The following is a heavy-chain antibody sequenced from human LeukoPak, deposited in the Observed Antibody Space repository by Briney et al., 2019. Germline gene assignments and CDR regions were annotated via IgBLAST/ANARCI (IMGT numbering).Heavy chain of an antibody. CDR3: ARDTDFWSGYDDPYYFDY. J-gene: IGHJ4*02. Sequence: GGSLRLSCSVSGFTFSTYVMHWVRQAPGKGLEYVSAISSNGDNTYYADSVKGRLTISRDNAKNSLYLQMNSLRAEDTAVYYCARDTDFWSGYDDPYYFDYWGQGTLVTVSS. V-gene: IGHV3-64*04. CDR1: GFTFSTYV. CDR2: ISSNGDNT. D-gene: IGHD3-3*01.